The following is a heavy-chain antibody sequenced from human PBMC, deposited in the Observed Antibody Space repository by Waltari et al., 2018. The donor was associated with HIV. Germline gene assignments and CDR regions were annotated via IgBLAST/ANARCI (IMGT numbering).Heavy chain of an antibody. CDR3: ASLYNWSSLLDV. Sequence: EVQLVESGGGLIQPGGSLRLSCAASGFTVSSNSMSWVRQAPGKGLEWVSVIYSGGSTYYADSVKGRFTISRDNSKNTLYLQMNSLRAEDTAVYYCASLYNWSSLLDVWGQGTTVTVSS. CDR1: GFTVSSNS. J-gene: IGHJ6*02. V-gene: IGHV3-53*01. D-gene: IGHD1-20*01. CDR2: IYSGGST.